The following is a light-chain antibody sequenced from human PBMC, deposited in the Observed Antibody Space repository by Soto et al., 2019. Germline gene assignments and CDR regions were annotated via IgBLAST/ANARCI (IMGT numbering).Light chain of an antibody. CDR2: GAS. CDR1: KSVSNN. Sequence: EIVMTQSPASLSVSPGERATLSCRASKSVSNNLAWFQQKPGQAPRLLMYGASTRATDIPARFSGSGSGTEFTLTISSLQSEDFAIYYCQQYNNWPLAFGGGTKVEIK. CDR3: QQYNNWPLA. J-gene: IGKJ4*01. V-gene: IGKV3-15*01.